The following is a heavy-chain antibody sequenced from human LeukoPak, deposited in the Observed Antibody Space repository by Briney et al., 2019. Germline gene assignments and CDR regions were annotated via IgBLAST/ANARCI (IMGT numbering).Heavy chain of an antibody. J-gene: IGHJ4*02. CDR1: GFTFGSYG. CDR3: AKELGRYAVTTGLFDY. Sequence: GGSLRLSCAASGFTFGSYGMHWVRQAPGKGLEWVTFIRSDGSNKYYADSVKGRFTISRDNSKNTLYLQMNSLRAEDTAVYYCAKELGRYAVTTGLFDYWGQGTLVTVSS. V-gene: IGHV3-30*02. CDR2: IRSDGSNK. D-gene: IGHD4-17*01.